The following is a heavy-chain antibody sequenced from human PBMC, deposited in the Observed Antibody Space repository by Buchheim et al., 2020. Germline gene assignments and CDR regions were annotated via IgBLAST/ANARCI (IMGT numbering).Heavy chain of an antibody. J-gene: IGHJ4*02. D-gene: IGHD3-22*01. CDR1: GGSISSYY. CDR2: IYYSGST. Sequence: QVQLQESGPRLVKHSETLSLTCTVSGGSISSYYWSWIRQPPGKGLEWIGYIYYSGSTNYNPSLKSRVTLSVETSNNQFSLKLSSVTAADTAVYYCARYYYDSSGYYLDYWGQGTL. CDR3: ARYYYDSSGYYLDY. V-gene: IGHV4-59*01.